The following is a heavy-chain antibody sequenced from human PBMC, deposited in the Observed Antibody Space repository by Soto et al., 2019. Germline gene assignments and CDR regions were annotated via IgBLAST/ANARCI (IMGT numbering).Heavy chain of an antibody. D-gene: IGHD5-12*01. CDR3: ARGTEMATIRAQNFDY. CDR2: IIPIFGTA. CDR1: GGTFSSYA. Sequence: QVQLVQSGAEVKKPGSSVKVSCKASGGTFSSYAISWVRQAPGQGLEWMGGIIPIFGTANYAQKFQGRDTITADESTSTAYMELSSLRSEDTAVYYCARGTEMATIRAQNFDYWGQGTLVTVSS. J-gene: IGHJ4*02. V-gene: IGHV1-69*01.